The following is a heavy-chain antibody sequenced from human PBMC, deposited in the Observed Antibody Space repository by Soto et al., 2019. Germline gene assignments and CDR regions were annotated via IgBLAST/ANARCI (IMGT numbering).Heavy chain of an antibody. Sequence: QITLKESGPPLVKPTQTLTLTCTFSGFSLSTSGVGVGWIRQPPGKALEGLALIYWDDDKRYSPSLKSRLTITKDTSKNQVVLTMTNMDPVDTATYYCAHRLNRGYDYNPHFDYWGQGTLVTVSS. CDR3: AHRLNRGYDYNPHFDY. V-gene: IGHV2-5*02. J-gene: IGHJ4*02. CDR2: IYWDDDK. CDR1: GFSLSTSGVG. D-gene: IGHD5-12*01.